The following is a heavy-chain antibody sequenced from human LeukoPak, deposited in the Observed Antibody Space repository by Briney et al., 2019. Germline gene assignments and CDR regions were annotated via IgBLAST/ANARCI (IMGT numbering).Heavy chain of an antibody. Sequence: SETLSLTCTVSGGSISSSSYYWDWIRQPPGKGLEWIGSIDYSGSTYYNPSLKSRVTISVDTSQNQFSLKLISVTAADTAVYYCARRYVRSGFDPWGQGTLVTVSS. V-gene: IGHV4-39*01. D-gene: IGHD5-12*01. CDR1: GGSISSSSYY. J-gene: IGHJ5*02. CDR2: IDYSGST. CDR3: ARRYVRSGFDP.